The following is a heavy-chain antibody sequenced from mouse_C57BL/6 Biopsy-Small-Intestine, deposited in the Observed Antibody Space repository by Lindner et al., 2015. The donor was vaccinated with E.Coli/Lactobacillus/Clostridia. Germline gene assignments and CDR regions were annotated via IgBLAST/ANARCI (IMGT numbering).Heavy chain of an antibody. CDR2: ISAYNGNT. CDR1: HNTFNNYG. D-gene: IGHD1-1*02. Sequence: SVKVSCKASHNTFNNYGISWVRQAPGQGLEWMGWISAYNGNTNHAQKVQDRVTMTTDTSTSTAYMELKSLRSDDTAVYYCVRLVGWALLPKGEDLDYWGQGTLVTVSS. V-gene: IGHV1S126*01. CDR3: VRLVGWALLPKGEDLDY. J-gene: IGHJ4*01.